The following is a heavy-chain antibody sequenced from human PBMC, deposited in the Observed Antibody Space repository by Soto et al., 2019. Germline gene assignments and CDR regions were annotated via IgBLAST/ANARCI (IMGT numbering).Heavy chain of an antibody. CDR2: IYAGGNS. D-gene: IGHD1-26*01. CDR1: GGSISSSTSY. J-gene: IGHJ4*02. Sequence: QLQLQESGPGLVKPSETLSLTCTVSGGSISSSTSYWGWVRQPPGKGLEWIASIYAGGNSHYHPSLRSRVTISVDTSKNHLSLKLSSVTAADTAVYYCASHSSGIRHPVFDYLGQGTLVTVSS. CDR3: ASHSSGIRHPVFDY. V-gene: IGHV4-39*02.